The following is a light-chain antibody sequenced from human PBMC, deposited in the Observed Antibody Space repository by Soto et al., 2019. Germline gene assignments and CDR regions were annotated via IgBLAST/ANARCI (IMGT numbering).Light chain of an antibody. CDR3: QQAKSFPIT. Sequence: DIHLTQSPPSMAAAIGDRVTITFRASQDIGNWMTWYQQKPGKAPKLLIYSASTLVRGVPSRFSGSGSGTEFTLTISGLQPEDSLTYYCQQAKSFPITFGQGTRLEIK. CDR2: SAS. CDR1: QDIGNW. V-gene: IGKV1-12*01. J-gene: IGKJ5*01.